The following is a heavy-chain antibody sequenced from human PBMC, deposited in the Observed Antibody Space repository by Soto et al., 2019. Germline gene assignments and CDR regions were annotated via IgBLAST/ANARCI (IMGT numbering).Heavy chain of an antibody. CDR3: ARGVVLMVYADPAAFDI. CDR2: IIPIFGTA. J-gene: IGHJ3*02. CDR1: GGTFSSYA. D-gene: IGHD2-8*01. Sequence: SVKVSGKASGGTFSSYAISGVRQAPGQGLEWMGGIIPIFGTANYAQKFQGRATITADESTSTAYMELSSLRSEDTAVYYCARGVVLMVYADPAAFDIWGQGTMVTVSS. V-gene: IGHV1-69*13.